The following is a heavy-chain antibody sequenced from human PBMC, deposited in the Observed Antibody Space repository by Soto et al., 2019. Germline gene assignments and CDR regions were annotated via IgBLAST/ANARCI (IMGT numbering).Heavy chain of an antibody. J-gene: IGHJ5*02. CDR2: ISLYSDGT. V-gene: IGHV1-18*01. CDR1: GYTFSNYG. Sequence: QVQLVQSGGEVKRPGASVKVSCKTSGYTFSNYGITWVRQAPGQPLDWLGWISLYSDGTNYAQKFQGRVSMTTDTSPTTAYMEMRRPGPDDTAVYYGARVVPGAAARYGPWGQGTLITFS. D-gene: IGHD2-2*01. CDR3: ARVVPGAAARYGP.